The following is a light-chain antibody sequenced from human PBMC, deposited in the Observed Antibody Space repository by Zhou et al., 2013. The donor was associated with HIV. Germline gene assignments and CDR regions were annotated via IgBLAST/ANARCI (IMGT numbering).Light chain of an antibody. J-gene: IGKJ2*01. V-gene: IGKV3-15*01. CDR3: QQYNNWPPLYT. Sequence: EIVMTQSPATLSVSPGERATLSCRASQSVNTNVAWYQQKPGQAPRLLIYGASTRANAIPARFSGSGSGTEFTLTISSLQPEDFAVYYCQQYNNWPPLYTFGQGTKLEIK. CDR2: GAS. CDR1: QSVNTN.